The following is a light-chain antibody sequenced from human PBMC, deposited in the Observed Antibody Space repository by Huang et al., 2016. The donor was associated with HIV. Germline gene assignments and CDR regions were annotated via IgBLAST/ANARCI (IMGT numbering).Light chain of an antibody. Sequence: EIVLTQSPATLSLSPGARATLTCRASQSVRSNLAWYQQKPGQAPRLLIYDASDRATGIPARFSGSGSGTDFTLTISSLQSEDLAVYYCQQRGAWPLTFGGGTKVEI. V-gene: IGKV3-11*01. J-gene: IGKJ4*01. CDR3: QQRGAWPLT. CDR1: QSVRSN. CDR2: DAS.